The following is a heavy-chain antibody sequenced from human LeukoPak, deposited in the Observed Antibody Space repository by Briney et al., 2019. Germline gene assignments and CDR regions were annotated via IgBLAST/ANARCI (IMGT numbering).Heavy chain of an antibody. Sequence: PGGSLRLSCVASGFTFTFHGFYWVRQAPGKGLEWVSGINWNGGSTGYADSVKGRFTISRDNAKNSLYLQMNSLRAEDTALYYCARAGLGAFDIWGQGTMVTVSS. J-gene: IGHJ3*02. V-gene: IGHV3-20*04. CDR1: GFTFTFHG. CDR3: ARAGLGAFDI. CDR2: INWNGGST.